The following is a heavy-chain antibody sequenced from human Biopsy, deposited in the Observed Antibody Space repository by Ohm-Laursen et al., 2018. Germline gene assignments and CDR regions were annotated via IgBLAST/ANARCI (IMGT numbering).Heavy chain of an antibody. CDR1: GYTFTSYD. CDR3: GRAVRNQLLTDP. V-gene: IGHV1-8*01. J-gene: IGHJ5*02. Sequence: ASVKVSCKAPGYTFTSYDITWVRQASGQGPEWIGWLNPVSGNSNFGQKFRGRVTVTSDTPISTAYMELSGLTSDDTATYYCGRAVRNQLLTDPWGQGTLVTVTS. CDR2: LNPVSGNS. D-gene: IGHD1-7*01.